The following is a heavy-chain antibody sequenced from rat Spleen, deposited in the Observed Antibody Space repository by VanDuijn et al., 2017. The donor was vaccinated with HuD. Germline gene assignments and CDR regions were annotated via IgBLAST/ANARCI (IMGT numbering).Heavy chain of an antibody. CDR2: ISYDGIST. Sequence: EVQLVESGGGLVQPGRSLKLSCAASGFTFSDYGVAWVRQAPTTGLEWVATISYDGISTYYRDSVRGRFSISSDNAKTTLYLQMDSLRSEDAATYYCTRHDYSGVITNWFAYWGQGTLVTVSS. D-gene: IGHD4-4*01. J-gene: IGHJ3*01. V-gene: IGHV5-29*01. CDR1: GFTFSDYG. CDR3: TRHDYSGVITNWFAY.